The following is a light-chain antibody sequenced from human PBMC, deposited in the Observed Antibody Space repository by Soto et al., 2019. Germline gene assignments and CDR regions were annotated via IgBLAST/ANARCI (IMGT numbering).Light chain of an antibody. J-gene: IGLJ2*01. Sequence: QSVLTQPPSVSAAPGQKVTISCSGSIFNIGNNYVSWYQQLPGTAPKLLIYDNNERPSGIPDRFSGSKSGTSATLGITGLQTGDEADYYCGTWDSSLSAVVFGGGTKLTVL. CDR2: DNN. CDR1: IFNIGNNY. CDR3: GTWDSSLSAVV. V-gene: IGLV1-51*01.